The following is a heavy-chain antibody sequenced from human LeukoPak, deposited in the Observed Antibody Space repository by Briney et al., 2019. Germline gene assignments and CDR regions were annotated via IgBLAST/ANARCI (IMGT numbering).Heavy chain of an antibody. CDR3: ARVGAPLGSSWDINWFDP. D-gene: IGHD6-13*01. Sequence: ASVKVSCKVSGYTLTELSMHWVRQAPGKGLEWMGGFDPEDGETIYAQKFQGRVTMTEDTSTDTAYMELSSLRSEDTAVYYCARVGAPLGSSWDINWFDPWGQGTLVTVSS. CDR1: GYTLTELS. V-gene: IGHV1-24*01. J-gene: IGHJ5*02. CDR2: FDPEDGET.